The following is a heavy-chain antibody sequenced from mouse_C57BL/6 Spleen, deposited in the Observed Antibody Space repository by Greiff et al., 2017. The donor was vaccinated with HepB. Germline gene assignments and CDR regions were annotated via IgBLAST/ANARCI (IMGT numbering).Heavy chain of an antibody. J-gene: IGHJ4*01. CDR3: ARKGKYYGNYGDY. CDR1: GYTFTSYW. V-gene: IGHV1-59*01. D-gene: IGHD2-1*01. Sequence: QVQLQQPGAELVRPGTSVKLSCKASGYTFTSYWMHWVKQRPGQGLEWIGVIDPSDSYTNYNQKFKGKATLTVDTSSSTAYMQLSSLTYEDSAVYYCARKGKYYGNYGDYWGKGTSVTVAS. CDR2: IDPSDSYT.